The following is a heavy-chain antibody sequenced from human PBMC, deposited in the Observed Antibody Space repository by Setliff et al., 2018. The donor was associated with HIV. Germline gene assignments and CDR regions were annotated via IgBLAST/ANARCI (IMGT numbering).Heavy chain of an antibody. CDR3: ARRLYDFWSGLVGYTNYMDV. D-gene: IGHD3-3*01. Sequence: PSETLSLTCNVSGGSISSGGYYWSWIRQPPGKGPEWIGYIHSSGNTFYTPSLKSRLTISLDTSKNQFSLKLNSVTAADTAVFYCARRLYDFWSGLVGYTNYMDVWGKGITVTVSS. J-gene: IGHJ6*03. CDR2: IHSSGNT. V-gene: IGHV4-31*03. CDR1: GGSISSGGYY.